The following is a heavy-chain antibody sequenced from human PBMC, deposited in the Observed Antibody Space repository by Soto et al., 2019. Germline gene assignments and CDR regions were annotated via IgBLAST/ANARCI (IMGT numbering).Heavy chain of an antibody. CDR2: ITKNGRNK. CDR1: GFTFSNYG. CDR3: GRCNGDDCHSPLAC. Sequence: QVQLVESGGGVVQPGGSLRLSCAASGFTFSNYGMHWVRQAPGKGLEGVADITKNGRNKDYADSVKGRLAISRDNAKNTLELEMYRLRVEDTAMYYCGRCNGDDCHSPLACWGQGTLVPVSS. D-gene: IGHD2-8*01. J-gene: IGHJ4*02. V-gene: IGHV3-30*03.